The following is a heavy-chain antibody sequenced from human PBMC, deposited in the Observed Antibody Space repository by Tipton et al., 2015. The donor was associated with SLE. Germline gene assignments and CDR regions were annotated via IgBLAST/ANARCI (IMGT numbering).Heavy chain of an antibody. V-gene: IGHV4-34*01. CDR2: INHSGST. J-gene: IGHJ6*02. CDR3: ARAVGARGYYGLDV. Sequence: TLSLTCAVYGGSFSGYYWSWIRQPPGKGLEWIGEINHSGSTNYNPSLKSRVTISVDTSKNQFSLKMTSVTAADTAVYSCARAVGARGYYGLDVWGQGTTVTVSS. CDR1: GGSFSGYY. D-gene: IGHD1-26*01.